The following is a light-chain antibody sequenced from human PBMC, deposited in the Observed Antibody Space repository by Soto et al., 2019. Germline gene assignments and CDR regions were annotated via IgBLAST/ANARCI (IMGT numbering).Light chain of an antibody. CDR2: DAS. CDR1: QSVPKNY. V-gene: IGKV3-20*01. CDR3: QQCSTPPLT. Sequence: EIVLTQSPGTLSLSPGERATLSCRASQSVPKNYLAWYQQKPGQAPRLLIDDASRRASGIPDRFSGSGSGNDFTLTISRLEPEDFAVYYCQQCSTPPLTFGGGTKVEI. J-gene: IGKJ4*01.